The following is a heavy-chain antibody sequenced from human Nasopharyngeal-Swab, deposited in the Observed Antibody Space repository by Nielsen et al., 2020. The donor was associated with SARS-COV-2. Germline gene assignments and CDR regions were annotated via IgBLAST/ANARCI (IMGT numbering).Heavy chain of an antibody. Sequence: GGSLRLSCAGSGFIFSNYWMHWVRQAPGKGLEWVSTITGNGDTTYYADSVKGRFTISRDNSENTVYLQMNSLRAEDTALYHCARPLSRDSTWTTEANWFDPWGQGTLVTVSS. V-gene: IGHV3-23*01. J-gene: IGHJ5*02. CDR1: GFIFSNYW. D-gene: IGHD6-13*01. CDR3: ARPLSRDSTWTTEANWFDP. CDR2: ITGNGDTT.